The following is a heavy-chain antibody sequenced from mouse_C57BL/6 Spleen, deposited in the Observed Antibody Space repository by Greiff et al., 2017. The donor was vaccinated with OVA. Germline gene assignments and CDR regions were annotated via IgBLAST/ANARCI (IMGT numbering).Heavy chain of an antibody. CDR1: GYTFTSYW. V-gene: IGHV1-69*01. J-gene: IGHJ4*01. Sequence: QVQLQQPGAELVMPGASVKLSCKASGYTFTSYWMHWVKQRPGQGLEWIGEIDPSDRYTNYTQNFKGKSTLTVDKSSSTAYMQLSSRTSEDSAVYYCARSTRVVVGYYAMDYWGQGTSVTVSS. D-gene: IGHD1-1*01. CDR3: ARSTRVVVGYYAMDY. CDR2: IDPSDRYT.